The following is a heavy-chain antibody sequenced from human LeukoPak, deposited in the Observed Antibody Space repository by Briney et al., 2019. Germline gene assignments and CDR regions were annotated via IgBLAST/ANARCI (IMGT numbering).Heavy chain of an antibody. CDR3: ARLYGSGSYYLFDY. J-gene: IGHJ4*01. Sequence: TETLPLTCTVTGGSISSYYWRWIRQPAGKGLAWIGRIYTSGSTNYNPSRKSRVTMSVDTSKNQFPLKLSAVTAADTALYYCARLYGSGSYYLFDYWGQGTLATASS. D-gene: IGHD3-10*01. V-gene: IGHV4-4*07. CDR1: GGSISSYY. CDR2: IYTSGST.